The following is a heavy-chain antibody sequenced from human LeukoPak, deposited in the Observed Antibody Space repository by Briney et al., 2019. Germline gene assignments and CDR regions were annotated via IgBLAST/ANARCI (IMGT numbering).Heavy chain of an antibody. J-gene: IGHJ4*02. CDR2: INSDGSST. Sequence: TGGSLRLSCGVPGFIFSDYGMHWVRQAPGKGLVWVSRINSDGSSTSYADSVKGRFTISRDNAKNTLYLQMNSLRAEDTAVYYCARSGGITRYFDWSPTYYFDYWGQGTLVTVSS. CDR3: ARSGGITRYFDWSPTYYFDY. V-gene: IGHV3-74*01. D-gene: IGHD3-9*01. CDR1: GFIFSDYG.